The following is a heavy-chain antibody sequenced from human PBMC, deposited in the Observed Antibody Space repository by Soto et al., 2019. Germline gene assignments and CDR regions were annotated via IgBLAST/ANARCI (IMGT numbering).Heavy chain of an antibody. CDR2: IYYSGTT. CDR1: GGSISSYY. J-gene: IGHJ4*02. V-gene: IGHV4-4*07. CDR3: ARGLSWSPYFES. D-gene: IGHD3-3*01. Sequence: SETLSLTCTVSGGSISSYYWSWIRQPAGKGLEWIGRIYYSGTTNYNPSLKSRVTISADTSKNQVSLELTSVTAADTAVYFCARGLSWSPYFESWGQGILVTVSS.